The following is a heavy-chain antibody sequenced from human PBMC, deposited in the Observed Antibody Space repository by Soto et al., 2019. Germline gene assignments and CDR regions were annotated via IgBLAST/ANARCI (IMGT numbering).Heavy chain of an antibody. CDR1: GGTFSSYT. V-gene: IGHV1-69*02. CDR3: ARGVPAAINPYYYYYYMDV. CDR2: IIPILGIA. Sequence: ASVKVSCKASGGTFSSYTISWVRQAPGQGLEWMGRIIPILGIANYAQKFQGRVTITADKSTSTAYMELSSLRSEDTAVYYCARGVPAAINPYYYYYYMDVWGKGTTVTVSS. J-gene: IGHJ6*03. D-gene: IGHD2-2*01.